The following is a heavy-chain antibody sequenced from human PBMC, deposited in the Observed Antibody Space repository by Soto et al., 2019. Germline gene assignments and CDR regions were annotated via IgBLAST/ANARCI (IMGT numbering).Heavy chain of an antibody. Sequence: SETLSLTCTVSGGSISSHDSCWSWIRQPPDRGLEWIGHIYAGGTTYNNPSFQSRITISVDTSKTQFSLKLSSVTAADTAVYYCARVWGYYFDYWGQGTLVTVSS. J-gene: IGHJ4*02. CDR1: GGSISSHDSC. D-gene: IGHD3-10*01. V-gene: IGHV4-30-4*02. CDR3: ARVWGYYFDY. CDR2: IYAGGTT.